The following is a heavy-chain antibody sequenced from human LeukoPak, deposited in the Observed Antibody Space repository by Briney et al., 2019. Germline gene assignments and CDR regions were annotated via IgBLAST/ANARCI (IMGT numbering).Heavy chain of an antibody. V-gene: IGHV3-74*03. J-gene: IGHJ3*02. CDR3: ANDYGRGRVLAFDI. D-gene: IGHD4/OR15-4a*01. CDR1: GFTFSSDW. CDR2: IKSDGITT. Sequence: QLGGSLRLSCAASGFTFSSDWMHWVRQVPGKGLVWVSGIKSDGITTTYADSVKGRFTISRDNAKNTMYLQMNSLRAEDTAVYYCANDYGRGRVLAFDIWGQGTMVTVSS.